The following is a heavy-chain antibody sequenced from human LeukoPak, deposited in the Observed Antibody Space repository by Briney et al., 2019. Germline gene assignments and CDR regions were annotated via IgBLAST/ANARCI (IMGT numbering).Heavy chain of an antibody. CDR3: ARDPRTSGYDFFDS. CDR2: VSGSGGST. V-gene: IGHV3-23*01. J-gene: IGHJ4*02. D-gene: IGHD5-12*01. Sequence: GGSLRLSCAASGFTFTSFAMGWVRQAPGKGLEWVSAVSGSGGSTYYADSVKGRFTVSRDDSRNTVHLQMNSLRAEDTAVYYCARDPRTSGYDFFDSWGQGTLVTVSS. CDR1: GFTFTSFA.